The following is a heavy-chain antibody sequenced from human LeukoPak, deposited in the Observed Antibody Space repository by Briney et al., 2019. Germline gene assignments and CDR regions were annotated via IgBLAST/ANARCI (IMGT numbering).Heavy chain of an antibody. CDR2: VYYSGRT. CDR3: ARLAFYSDPFDY. Sequence: SETLSLTCTVSGDSISSGGYYWGWIRQPPGKGLEWIGSVYYSGRTYYNPSLKSRVTISVDTSKNQFSLKLSSVTAADTAVYYCARLAFYSDPFDYWGQGTLVTVSS. V-gene: IGHV4-39*01. J-gene: IGHJ4*02. D-gene: IGHD4-11*01. CDR1: GDSISSGGYY.